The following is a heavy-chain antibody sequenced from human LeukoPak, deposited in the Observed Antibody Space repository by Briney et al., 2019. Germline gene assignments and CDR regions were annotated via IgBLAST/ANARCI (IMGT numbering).Heavy chain of an antibody. J-gene: IGHJ4*02. CDR1: GFTFSSYA. V-gene: IGHV3-23*01. Sequence: GGSLRLSCAASGFTFSSYAMSWVRQAPEKGLEWVSSISDSSGHTYYADSVRGRFTISRDNSKNTVFLQMNSLRAEDTAIYYCAKDGVWQSYYFDYWGQGTLVTVSS. D-gene: IGHD6-19*01. CDR2: ISDSSGHT. CDR3: AKDGVWQSYYFDY.